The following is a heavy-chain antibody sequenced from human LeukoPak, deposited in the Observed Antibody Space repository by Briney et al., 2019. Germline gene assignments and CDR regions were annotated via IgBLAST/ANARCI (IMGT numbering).Heavy chain of an antibody. V-gene: IGHV4-4*07. CDR2: IHTSGST. CDR3: ARDRYYYDSSGYAFDY. J-gene: IGHJ4*02. Sequence: SETLSLTCTVSGVSIRSYYWSWIRQPAGKGLEWIGRIHTSGSTNYNPSLKSRVTMSVDTSKNQFSLKLSSVTAADTAVYYCARDRYYYDSSGYAFDYWGQGTLVTVSS. D-gene: IGHD3-22*01. CDR1: GVSIRSYY.